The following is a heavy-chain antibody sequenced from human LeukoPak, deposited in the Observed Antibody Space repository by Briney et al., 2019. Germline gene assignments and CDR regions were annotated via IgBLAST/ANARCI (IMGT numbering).Heavy chain of an antibody. CDR1: GGSVSSSSYY. CDR3: ARRQLAYYYGMDV. Sequence: SETLSLTCTASGGSVSSSSYYWGWIRQPPGKGLEWIGSIYYSGSTYYNPSLKSRVTISVDTSKNQFSLKLSSVTAADTAVYYCARRQLAYYYGMDVWGQGTTVTVSS. D-gene: IGHD5-18*01. CDR2: IYYSGST. V-gene: IGHV4-39*01. J-gene: IGHJ6*02.